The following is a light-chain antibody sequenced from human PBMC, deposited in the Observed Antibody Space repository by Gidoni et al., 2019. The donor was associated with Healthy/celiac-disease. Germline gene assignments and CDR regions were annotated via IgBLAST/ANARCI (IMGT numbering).Light chain of an antibody. CDR3: QQRSNWLT. CDR2: DAS. Sequence: EIVLTQSPATLSLSPGERATLPCRASQSVSSYLAWYQQKPGQAPRLLIYDASNMATGIPARFSGGASGTDFPLTISRLEPEDFAVYYCQQRSNWLTFGGGTKVEIK. CDR1: QSVSSY. J-gene: IGKJ4*01. V-gene: IGKV3-11*01.